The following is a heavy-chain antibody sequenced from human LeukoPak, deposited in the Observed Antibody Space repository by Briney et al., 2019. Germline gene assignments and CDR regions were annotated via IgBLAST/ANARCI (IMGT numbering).Heavy chain of an antibody. CDR3: GRDRYDDSGYYEY. CDR2: IYTDGRT. J-gene: IGHJ4*02. CDR1: GPTVISNY. D-gene: IGHD3-22*01. V-gene: IGHV3-53*01. Sequence: GGSLRLSCATSGPTVISNYMTWVRQAPGKGLEWVSFIYTDGRTYYADSVKGRFTISRDNSKNTLYLHMNGLRAEDTALYYCGRDRYDDSGYYEYWGQGTLVTVSS.